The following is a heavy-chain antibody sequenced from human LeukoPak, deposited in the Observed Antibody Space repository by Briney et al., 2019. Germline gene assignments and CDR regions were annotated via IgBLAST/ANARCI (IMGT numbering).Heavy chain of an antibody. CDR3: ARGLVVYYYGSGSHNWFDP. CDR1: GGSISSSSYY. Sequence: SETLSLTCTVSGGSISSSSYYWGWIRQPPGKGLEWIGSIYYSGSTYYNPSLKSRVTISVDTSKNQFSLKLSSVTAADTAVYYCARGLVVYYYGSGSHNWFDPWGQGTLVTVSS. CDR2: IYYSGST. V-gene: IGHV4-39*07. D-gene: IGHD3-10*01. J-gene: IGHJ5*02.